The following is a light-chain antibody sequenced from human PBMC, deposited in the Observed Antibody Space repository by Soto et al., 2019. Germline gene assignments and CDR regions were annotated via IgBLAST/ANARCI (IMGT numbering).Light chain of an antibody. Sequence: IPMTRSPPSLSGSRGDRVTXTCRASQIIISYLNWYQQKPGKAPKLLIYAASNLQSGVRSRSTGSDSGTDFTLTISNLQPEDFATYYCQQSYTTPLTFGQRATLEI. J-gene: IGKJ5*01. V-gene: IGKV1-39*01. CDR2: AAS. CDR3: QQSYTTPLT. CDR1: QIIISY.